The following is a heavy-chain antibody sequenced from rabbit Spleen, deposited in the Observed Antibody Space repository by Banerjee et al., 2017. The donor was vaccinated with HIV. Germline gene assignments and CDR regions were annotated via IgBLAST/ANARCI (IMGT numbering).Heavy chain of an antibody. Sequence: QEQLEESGGGLVQPGGSLTLTCTASGFSFSSGYDMCWVRQAPGKGLEWIACIYAGSSGTTYYASWAKGRFTISKTSSTTVTLQMTSLTAADTATYFCAKEVITNGWNPYDLWGQGTLVTVS. J-gene: IGHJ3*01. CDR1: GFSFSSGYD. V-gene: IGHV1S45*01. D-gene: IGHD4-1*01. CDR3: AKEVITNGWNPYDL. CDR2: IYAGSSGTT.